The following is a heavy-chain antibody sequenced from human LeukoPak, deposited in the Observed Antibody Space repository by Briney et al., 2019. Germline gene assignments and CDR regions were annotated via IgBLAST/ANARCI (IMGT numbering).Heavy chain of an antibody. CDR2: IYYSGST. V-gene: IGHV4-31*03. Sequence: SQTLSLTCTVSGGSISSDTYYWSWILQHPGKGLEWIGYIYYSGSTYYNPSLKSRVTISVDTSKNQFSLKLSSVTAADTAAYYCARTSIATRHFDYWGQGTLVTVSS. D-gene: IGHD6-6*01. CDR3: ARTSIATRHFDY. J-gene: IGHJ4*02. CDR1: GGSISSDTYY.